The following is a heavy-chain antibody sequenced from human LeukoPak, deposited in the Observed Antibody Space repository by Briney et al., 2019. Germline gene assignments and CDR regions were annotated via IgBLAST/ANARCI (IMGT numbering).Heavy chain of an antibody. D-gene: IGHD3-16*01. Sequence: GSLRLSCAATGFTFSSYSMNWVRQAPGKGLEWVSSISSRSTYIYHADSVKGRFTISRDNAKNSLFLQMNSLRAEDTAVYFCAKSTRAVMAMMDVWGKGTTVTVSS. V-gene: IGHV3-21*01. J-gene: IGHJ6*04. CDR3: AKSTRAVMAMMDV. CDR1: GFTFSSYS. CDR2: ISSRSTYI.